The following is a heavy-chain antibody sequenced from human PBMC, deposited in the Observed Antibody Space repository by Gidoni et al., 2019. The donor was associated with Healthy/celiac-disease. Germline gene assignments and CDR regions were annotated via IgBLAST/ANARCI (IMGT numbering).Heavy chain of an antibody. CDR2: IYYSGST. V-gene: IGHV4-39*07. J-gene: IGHJ6*02. CDR3: ARETLAVAGGVVYYDYGMDV. D-gene: IGHD6-19*01. CDR1: GGSISSSSYY. Sequence: QLQLQESGPGLVKPSETLSLTCTVSGGSISSSSYYWGWIRQPPGKGLEWIGSIYYSGSTYYNPSLKSRVTISVDTSKNQFSLKLSSVTAADTAVYYCARETLAVAGGVVYYDYGMDVWGQGTTVTVSS.